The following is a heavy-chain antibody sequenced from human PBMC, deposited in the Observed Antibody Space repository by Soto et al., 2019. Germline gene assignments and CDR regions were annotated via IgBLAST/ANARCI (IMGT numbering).Heavy chain of an antibody. V-gene: IGHV4-34*01. CDR3: ARGLLQWLVLNWFDP. CDR1: GGSFSGYY. J-gene: IGHJ5*02. D-gene: IGHD6-19*01. CDR2: INHSGST. Sequence: QVQLQQWGAGLLKPSETLSLTCAVYGGSFSGYYWSWIRQPPGKGREWIGEINHSGSTNYNPSLKSRVTISVDTSKSQFSLKLSSVTAADTAVYYCARGLLQWLVLNWFDPWGQGTLVTVSS.